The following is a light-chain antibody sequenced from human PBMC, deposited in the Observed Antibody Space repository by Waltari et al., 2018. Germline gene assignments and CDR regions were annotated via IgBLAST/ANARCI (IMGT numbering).Light chain of an antibody. CDR3: QTGGHGTWV. CDR2: VNSDGSH. V-gene: IGLV4-69*01. Sequence: QLVLTQSPSASASLGASVKLTCPLSSGHSSNVIAWHQQQPEKSPRYLMKVNSDGSHSKGDDIPDRFSGSGSGAERYLTISSLQSEDEADYYCQTGGHGTWVFGGGTKLTVL. CDR1: SGHSSNV. J-gene: IGLJ3*02.